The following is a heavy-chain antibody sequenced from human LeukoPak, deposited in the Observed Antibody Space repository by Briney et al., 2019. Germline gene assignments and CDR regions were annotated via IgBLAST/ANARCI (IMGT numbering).Heavy chain of an antibody. D-gene: IGHD5-24*01. CDR1: GYTFTSYA. Sequence: GASVKVSCKASGYTFTSYAMNWVRQAPGQGLAWMGWISPYTGNTVYGQTLQGRVTLTADTAATTAYMELGSLRPDDTAVYYCARDAGKSGYNYGFGIYYFDDWGQGTLVTVSS. CDR3: ARDAGKSGYNYGFGIYYFDD. J-gene: IGHJ4*02. CDR2: ISPYTGNT. V-gene: IGHV1-18*01.